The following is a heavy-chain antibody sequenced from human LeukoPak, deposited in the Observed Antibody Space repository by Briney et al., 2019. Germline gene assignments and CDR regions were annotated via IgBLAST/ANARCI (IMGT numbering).Heavy chain of an antibody. CDR2: IYYSGST. V-gene: IGHV4-39*01. CDR1: GGSISSSSYY. J-gene: IGHJ6*03. Sequence: SETLSLTCTVSGGSISSSSYYWGWIRQPPGKWLEWIGTIYYSGSTYYSPSLKSRVTISVDTSQNQFSLTVNSVTAADTAVYYCARLYYYYYYMDVWGKGTTVTVSS. CDR3: ARLYYYYYYMDV.